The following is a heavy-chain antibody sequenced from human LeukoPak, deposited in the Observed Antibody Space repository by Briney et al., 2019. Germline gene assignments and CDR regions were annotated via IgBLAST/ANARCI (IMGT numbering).Heavy chain of an antibody. CDR2: INTNTGNP. D-gene: IGHD2-2*01. J-gene: IGHJ6*02. Sequence: GASVKVSCKASGYTFTSYAMNWVRQAPGQGLEWMGWINTNTGNPTYAQGFTGRFVFSLDTSVSTAYLQISSLKAEDTAVYYCARDTHIVVVPATAYYYYYGMDVWGQGTTVTVSS. CDR1: GYTFTSYA. CDR3: ARDTHIVVVPATAYYYYYGMDV. V-gene: IGHV7-4-1*02.